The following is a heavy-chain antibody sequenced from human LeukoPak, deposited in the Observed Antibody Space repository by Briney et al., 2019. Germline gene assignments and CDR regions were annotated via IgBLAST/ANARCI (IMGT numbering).Heavy chain of an antibody. J-gene: IGHJ6*03. CDR3: ARAWLRRKYYYYMDV. CDR1: GYTFRYYG. D-gene: IGHD5-12*01. CDR2: ISGFNGHT. V-gene: IGHV1-18*04. Sequence: ASVKVSCKASGYTFRYYGMSWVRQAPGHGLEWMGWISGFNGHTKYSQKSQGRVTMTTDTSTSTAYMEVRSLRSDDTAVYYCARAWLRRKYYYYMDVWGKGTTVTVSS.